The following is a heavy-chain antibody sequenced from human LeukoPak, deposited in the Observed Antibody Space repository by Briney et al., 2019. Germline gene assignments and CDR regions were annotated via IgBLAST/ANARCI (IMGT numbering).Heavy chain of an antibody. J-gene: IGHJ3*02. D-gene: IGHD3-22*01. CDR2: ISGSGGST. V-gene: IGHV3-23*01. Sequence: PGRSLRLSCAASGFTFSSYGMSWVRQAPGKGLEWVSAISGSGGSTYYADSVKGRFTISRDNSKNTLYLQMNSLRAEDTAVYYCAKEGVLDADYYDSSGYRRVEVDAFDIWGQGTMVTVSS. CDR1: GFTFSSYG. CDR3: AKEGVLDADYYDSSGYRRVEVDAFDI.